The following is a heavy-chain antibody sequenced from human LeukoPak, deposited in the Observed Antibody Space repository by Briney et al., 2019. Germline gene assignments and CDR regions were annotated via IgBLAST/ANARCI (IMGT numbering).Heavy chain of an antibody. CDR2: IIPIFGTA. V-gene: IGHV1-69*13. J-gene: IGHJ4*02. CDR1: GGTFSSYA. CDR3: ARDSGYSGYDLRCDY. Sequence: SVKVSCKASGGTFSSYAISWVRQAPGQGLEWMGGIIPIFGTANYAQKFQGRVTITADESTSTAYMELSSLRSEDTAMYYCARDSGYSGYDLRCDYWGQGTLVTVSS. D-gene: IGHD5-12*01.